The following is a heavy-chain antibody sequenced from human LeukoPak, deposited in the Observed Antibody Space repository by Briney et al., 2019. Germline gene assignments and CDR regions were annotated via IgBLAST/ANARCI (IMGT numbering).Heavy chain of an antibody. CDR2: IIPIFGTA. CDR1: GGTFSSYA. V-gene: IGHV1-69*13. CDR3: ARGTGNAYYFDY. J-gene: IGHJ4*02. Sequence: ASVTVSCTASGGTFSSYAISWVRQAPGQGLEWMGGIIPIFGTANYAQKFQGRVTITVDESTSTAYMELSSLRSEDTAVYYCARGTGNAYYFDYWGQGTLVTVSS. D-gene: IGHD1-1*01.